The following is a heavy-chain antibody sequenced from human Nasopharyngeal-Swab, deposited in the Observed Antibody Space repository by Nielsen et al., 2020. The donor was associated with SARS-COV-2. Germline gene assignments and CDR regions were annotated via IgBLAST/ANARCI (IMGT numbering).Heavy chain of an antibody. CDR1: GFLFSPYT. V-gene: IGHV3-21*01. J-gene: IGHJ4*02. CDR2: IRSSTSYI. CDR3: ATSGYSSGWIF. D-gene: IGHD6-19*01. Sequence: GESLKLSCAASGFLFSPYTMNWVRQAPGKGPDWLSSIRSSTSYIYYADSVKGRFTISRDNAKNSLYLQMNSLRTEDTAVYYCATSGYSSGWIFWGQGTLVTVSS.